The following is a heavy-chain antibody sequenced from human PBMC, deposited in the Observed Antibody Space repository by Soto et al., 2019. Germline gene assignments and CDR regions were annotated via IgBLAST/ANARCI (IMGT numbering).Heavy chain of an antibody. J-gene: IGHJ4*02. D-gene: IGHD2-15*01. CDR1: GFSVSSNY. CDR3: ARDKYCIGGSCYGFFDF. V-gene: IGHV3-53*01. Sequence: EVQLVESGGGLIQPGGSLRLSCAASGFSVSSNYMTWVRQAPGKGLEWVSLIYSGGSYYADSVKGRFTISRDSSKNTLNRQMNNLRAEDTAVYYCARDKYCIGGSCYGFFDFWGQGTLVTVSS. CDR2: IYSGGS.